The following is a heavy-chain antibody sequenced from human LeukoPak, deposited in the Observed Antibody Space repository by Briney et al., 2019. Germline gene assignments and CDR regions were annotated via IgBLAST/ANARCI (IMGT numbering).Heavy chain of an antibody. CDR1: RFIFSGYG. CDR2: IWYDGSNK. CDR3: ARDYYDSSGLDY. J-gene: IGHJ4*02. V-gene: IGHV3-33*01. Sequence: GGSLRLSCAAPRFIFSGYGMHWVRQAPGKGLEWVAVIWYDGSNKYYADSVKGRFTISRDNSKNTLYLQMNSLRAEDTAVYYCARDYYDSSGLDYWGQGTLVTVSS. D-gene: IGHD3-22*01.